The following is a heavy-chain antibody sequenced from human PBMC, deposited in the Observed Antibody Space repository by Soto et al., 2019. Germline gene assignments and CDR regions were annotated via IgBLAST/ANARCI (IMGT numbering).Heavy chain of an antibody. CDR1: GYTFTSYY. V-gene: IGHV1-46*01. CDR2: INPSGGST. CDR3: AREGTTVVTPRGFNYYYGMDV. J-gene: IGHJ6*02. Sequence: GASVKVSCKASGYTFTSYYMHWVRQAPGQGLEWMGIINPSGGSTSYAQKFQGRVTMTRDTSTSTVYMELSSLRSEDTAVYYCAREGTTVVTPRGFNYYYGMDVWGQGTTVTVSS. D-gene: IGHD4-17*01.